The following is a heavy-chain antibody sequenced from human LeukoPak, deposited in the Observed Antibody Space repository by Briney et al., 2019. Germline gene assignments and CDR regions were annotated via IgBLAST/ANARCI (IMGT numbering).Heavy chain of an antibody. D-gene: IGHD6-13*01. CDR3: ARTAAAGTWGLGF. V-gene: IGHV4-59*01. CDR2: IYYSGST. J-gene: IGHJ4*02. CDR1: GGSISSYY. Sequence: PSETLSLTCTVSGGSISSYYWSWIRQPPGKGLEWIGYIYYSGSTNYDPSLKSRVTISVDTSKNHFSLKLSSVTAADTAVYYCARTAAAGTWGLGFWGRGTLVTVSS.